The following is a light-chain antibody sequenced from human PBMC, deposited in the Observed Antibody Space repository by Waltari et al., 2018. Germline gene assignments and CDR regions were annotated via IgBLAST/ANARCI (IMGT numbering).Light chain of an antibody. CDR3: QQGHIFPYT. CDR2: SAS. CDR1: QHISSW. V-gene: IGKV1-12*01. J-gene: IGKJ2*01. Sequence: DIQMTQSPSSVSASIGDRVTITCRASQHISSWLAWYQQKPGKAPKLLISSASSLQSGVPSRFSGNRSGTEFALTISSLQPEDFATYYCQQGHIFPYTFGQGTKLE.